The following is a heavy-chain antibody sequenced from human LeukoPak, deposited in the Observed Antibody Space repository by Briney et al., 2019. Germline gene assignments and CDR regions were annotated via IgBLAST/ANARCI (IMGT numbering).Heavy chain of an antibody. D-gene: IGHD4-11*01. CDR1: GFTVSNNY. J-gene: IGHJ6*03. CDR2: IYSGGTT. CDR3: AKVGPTDYYYYCMDV. V-gene: IGHV3-53*01. Sequence: PGGSLRLSCAASGFTVSNNYMNWVRQAPGKGLEWVSLIYSGGTTYYADSVKGRFTISRDNSKNTLYLQMNSLRAEDTAVYYCAKVGPTDYYYYCMDVWGKGTTVTVSS.